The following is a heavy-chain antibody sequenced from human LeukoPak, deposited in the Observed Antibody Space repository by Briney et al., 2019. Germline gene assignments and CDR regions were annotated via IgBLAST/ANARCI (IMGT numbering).Heavy chain of an antibody. CDR1: GFIFSNAW. D-gene: IGHD6-13*01. CDR3: AKQPHSSSWYYYFDY. Sequence: GGSLRLSCTASGFIFSNAWMSWVRQAPGKGLEWVSAISGSGGSTYYADSVKGRFTISRDNSKNTLYLQMNSLRAEDTAVYYCAKQPHSSSWYYYFDYWGQGTLVTVSS. J-gene: IGHJ4*02. CDR2: ISGSGGST. V-gene: IGHV3-23*01.